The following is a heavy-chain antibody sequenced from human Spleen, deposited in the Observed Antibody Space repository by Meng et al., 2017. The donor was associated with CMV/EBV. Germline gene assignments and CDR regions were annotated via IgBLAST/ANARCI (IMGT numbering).Heavy chain of an antibody. CDR1: GFTVSSNY. J-gene: IGHJ4*02. CDR3: ARGSRVTMIVVAPSG. V-gene: IGHV3-66*02. D-gene: IGHD3-22*01. CDR2: IYSGGST. Sequence: GESLKISCAASGFTVSSNYMSWVRQAPGKGLEWVSVIYSGGSTYYADSVKGRFTISRDNSKNTLYLQMNSLRTEDTAVYYCARGSRVTMIVVAPSGWGQGTLVTVSS.